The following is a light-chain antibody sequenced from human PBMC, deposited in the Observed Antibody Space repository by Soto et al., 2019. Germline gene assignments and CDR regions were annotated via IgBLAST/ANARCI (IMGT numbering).Light chain of an antibody. J-gene: IGLJ2*01. CDR3: QTWGRGLVV. Sequence: QPVLTQSPSASASLGASGKLTCTLRSAHINYAITWHQQQPERGPRDLMKVYNDGSHSRGAGIPDRFSGSSSGAERSLNLTSRQPEDEADYYWQTWGRGLVVFGGGTKLTVL. CDR2: VYNDGSH. V-gene: IGLV4-69*01. CDR1: SAHINYA.